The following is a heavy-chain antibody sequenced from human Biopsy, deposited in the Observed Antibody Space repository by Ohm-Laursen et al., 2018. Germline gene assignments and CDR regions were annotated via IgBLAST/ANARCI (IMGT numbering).Heavy chain of an antibody. CDR1: GYSFTNYW. CDR3: AKHGGLGDFWSGYPLAAFDI. CDR2: IYPGDFDT. Sequence: ESLRISCKGSGYSFTNYWIGWVRQMPGKGLEWMGLIYPGDFDTRYSPSFQGQVTISVDKSISTAYVQWNSLKASDTAMYYCAKHGGLGDFWSGYPLAAFDIWGQGTMVTVSS. D-gene: IGHD3-3*01. V-gene: IGHV5-51*01. J-gene: IGHJ3*02.